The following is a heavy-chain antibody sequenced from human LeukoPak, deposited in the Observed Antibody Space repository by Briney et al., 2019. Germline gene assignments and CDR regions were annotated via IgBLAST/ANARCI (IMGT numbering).Heavy chain of an antibody. CDR3: ARDAIAVAGTFSNWFDP. Sequence: GGSLRLSCAASGFTFDDYGMSWVRHAPGKGLEWVSGINWNGGSTGYAESVKGRFTISRDNAKNSLYLQMNSLRAEDTALYYCARDAIAVAGTFSNWFDPWGQGTLVTVSS. V-gene: IGHV3-20*04. CDR2: INWNGGST. CDR1: GFTFDDYG. D-gene: IGHD6-19*01. J-gene: IGHJ5*02.